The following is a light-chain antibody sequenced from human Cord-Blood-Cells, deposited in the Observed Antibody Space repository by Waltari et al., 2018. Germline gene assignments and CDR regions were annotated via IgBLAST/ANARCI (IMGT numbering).Light chain of an antibody. CDR3: CSYAGSSTFV. CDR2: EGS. Sequence: QSALTQPASVSGSPGQSINISCTGTSSDVGSYNLVSWYQQHPGKAPKLMIYEGSKRPSGVSNRFSGSKSGNTASLTISGLHAEDEADYYCCSYAGSSTFVFGTGTKVTVL. V-gene: IGLV2-23*01. J-gene: IGLJ1*01. CDR1: SSDVGSYNL.